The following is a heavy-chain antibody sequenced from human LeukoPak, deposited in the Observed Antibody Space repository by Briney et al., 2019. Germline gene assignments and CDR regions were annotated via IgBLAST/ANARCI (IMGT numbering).Heavy chain of an antibody. D-gene: IGHD5-18*01. J-gene: IGHJ3*02. CDR1: GFTFDDYT. Sequence: PGGSLRLSCAASGFTFDDYTMHWVRHAPGKGLEWVSLISWDGGSTYYADSVKGRFTISRDNSKNSLYLQMNSLRTEDTALYYCAKDMMGGYSYGVRRAFDIWGQGTMVTVSS. V-gene: IGHV3-43*01. CDR2: ISWDGGST. CDR3: AKDMMGGYSYGVRRAFDI.